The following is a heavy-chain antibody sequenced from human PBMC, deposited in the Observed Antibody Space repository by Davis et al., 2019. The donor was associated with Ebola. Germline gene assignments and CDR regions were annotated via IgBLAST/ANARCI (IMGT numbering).Heavy chain of an antibody. CDR2: INSDGSFA. CDR1: GFTLNSYW. D-gene: IGHD5-24*01. CDR3: ARAQDGSTDY. V-gene: IGHV3-74*01. Sequence: GESLKISCAASGFTLNSYWMHWVRQAPGKGLVWVSRINSDGSFANYADSVKGRFTISRDNAKNTLYLQMNSLRAEDTAVYYCARAQDGSTDYWGLGTLVTVSS. J-gene: IGHJ4*02.